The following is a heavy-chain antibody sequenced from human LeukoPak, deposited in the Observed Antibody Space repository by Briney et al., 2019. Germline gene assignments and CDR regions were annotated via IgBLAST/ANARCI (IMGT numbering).Heavy chain of an antibody. CDR3: ARGYYDSSGYYYHYYYGMDV. D-gene: IGHD3-22*01. Sequence: SETLSLTCTVSGGYISSYYWSWIRQPPGKGLEWIGYIYYSGSTNYNPSLKSRVTMSVDTSKNQFSLKLSSVTAADTAVYYCARGYYDSSGYYYHYYYGMDVWGQGTTVTVSS. J-gene: IGHJ6*02. CDR2: IYYSGST. V-gene: IGHV4-59*01. CDR1: GGYISSYY.